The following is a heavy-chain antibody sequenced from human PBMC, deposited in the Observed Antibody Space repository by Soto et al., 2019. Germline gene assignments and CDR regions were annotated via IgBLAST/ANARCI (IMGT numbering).Heavy chain of an antibody. V-gene: IGHV3-7*01. Sequence: GGSLRLSCAASGFSFNTYWMNWVRQALGRGLEWVANIKEDGNEIYYVDSAKGRFTISRDNAKNSLYLQLNSLRAEDTAVYYCAAGVYYFDYWGQGTLVTVSS. CDR2: IKEDGNEI. CDR1: GFSFNTYW. J-gene: IGHJ4*02. CDR3: AAGVYYFDY. D-gene: IGHD3-10*01.